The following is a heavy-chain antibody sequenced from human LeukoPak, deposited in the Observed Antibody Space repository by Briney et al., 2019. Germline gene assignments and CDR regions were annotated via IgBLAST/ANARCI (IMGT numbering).Heavy chain of an antibody. Sequence: SETLSLTCAVYGGSFSGYNWSWIRQPPGKGLEWIGEINHSGSTNYNPSLKSRVTISVDTSKNQFSLKLSSVTAADTAVYYCARDGDYGPFDYWGQGTLVTVSS. J-gene: IGHJ4*02. CDR2: INHSGST. CDR1: GGSFSGYN. V-gene: IGHV4-34*01. CDR3: ARDGDYGPFDY. D-gene: IGHD4-17*01.